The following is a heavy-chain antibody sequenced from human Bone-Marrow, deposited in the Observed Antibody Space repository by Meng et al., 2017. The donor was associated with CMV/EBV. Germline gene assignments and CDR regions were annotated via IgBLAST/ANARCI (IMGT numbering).Heavy chain of an antibody. CDR1: GGTFSSYA. Sequence: SVKVSCKASGGTFSSYAISWVRQAPGQGLEWMGGIIPILGIANYAQKFQGRVTMTRDTSISTAYMELSRLRSDDTAVYYCARDQGTGDYYYYGMDVWGQGTTVTVSS. CDR3: ARDQGTGDYYYYGMDV. D-gene: IGHD7-27*01. CDR2: IIPILGIA. J-gene: IGHJ6*02. V-gene: IGHV1-69*10.